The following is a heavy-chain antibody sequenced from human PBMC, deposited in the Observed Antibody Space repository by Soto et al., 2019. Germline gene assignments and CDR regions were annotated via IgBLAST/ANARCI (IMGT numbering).Heavy chain of an antibody. J-gene: IGHJ6*02. CDR3: ARFVRSCSGTTCYTRADV. D-gene: IGHD2-2*02. Sequence: ASVKVSCKTSGGYFSNYAINWVRQAPGQGLEWMGGIISPFTTANYAQKFQGRVTITADESTSTAYLELNNLRSEDTAVYHCARFVRSCSGTTCYTRADVWGQGTMVTVSS. V-gene: IGHV1-69*13. CDR1: GGYFSNYA. CDR2: IISPFTTA.